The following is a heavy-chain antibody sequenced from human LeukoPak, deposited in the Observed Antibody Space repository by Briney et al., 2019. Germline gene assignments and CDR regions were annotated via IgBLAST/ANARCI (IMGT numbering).Heavy chain of an antibody. CDR2: ISSSSSYI. CDR3: ARGDGATPPDVFDI. CDR1: GFTFSSYS. Sequence: GGFLRLSCAASGFTFSSYSINWVRQAPGKGLQWVSSISSSSSYIYYADSVKGRFTISRDNAKNSLYLQMNSLRGEDTAVYYCARGDGATPPDVFDIWGQGAMVTVSS. D-gene: IGHD3-10*01. V-gene: IGHV3-21*01. J-gene: IGHJ3*02.